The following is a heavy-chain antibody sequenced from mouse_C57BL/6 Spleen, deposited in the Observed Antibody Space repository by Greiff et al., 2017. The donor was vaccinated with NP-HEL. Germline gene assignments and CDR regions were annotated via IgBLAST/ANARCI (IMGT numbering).Heavy chain of an antibody. V-gene: IGHV1-52*01. Sequence: QVQLQQPGAELVRPGSSVKLSCKASGYTFTSYWMHWVKQRPIQGLEWIGNIDPSDSETNYNQKFKDKATLTVDKSSSTAYMQLSSLTSEDSAVYYCARRAGDYDGFAYWGQGTLVTVSA. J-gene: IGHJ3*01. CDR1: GYTFTSYW. CDR3: ARRAGDYDGFAY. D-gene: IGHD2-4*01. CDR2: IDPSDSET.